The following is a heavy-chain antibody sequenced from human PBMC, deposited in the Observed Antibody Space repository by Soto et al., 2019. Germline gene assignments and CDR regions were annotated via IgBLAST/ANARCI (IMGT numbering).Heavy chain of an antibody. D-gene: IGHD6-6*01. CDR1: GYTFSDYA. J-gene: IGHJ4*02. CDR2: INTCNGNT. Sequence: ASVKVSCKASGYTFSDYAVSWVREAPGQRLEWMGWINTCNGNTKYEQKFQGRVTITRDTSASTAYMELTSLRSEDTAVYYCARGLHLIEYSSSSGDYWGQGTLVTVSS. V-gene: IGHV1-3*04. CDR3: ARGLHLIEYSSSSGDY.